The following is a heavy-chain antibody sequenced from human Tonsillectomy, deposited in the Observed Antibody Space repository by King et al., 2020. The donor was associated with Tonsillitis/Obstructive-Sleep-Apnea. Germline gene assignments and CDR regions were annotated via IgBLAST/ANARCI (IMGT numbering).Heavy chain of an antibody. Sequence: VQLVESGGGLVKPGGSLRLSCAASGFTFSSYSMNWVRQAPGKGLEWVSSISSSSSYIYYADSVKGRFTISRDNAKNSLYLQMNSLSAEDTAVYSCARVPPGGWLLPTYYYYYMDVWGKGTTVTVSS. CDR1: GFTFSSYS. CDR2: ISSSSSYI. V-gene: IGHV3-21*01. CDR3: ARVPPGGWLLPTYYYYYMDV. D-gene: IGHD3-22*01. J-gene: IGHJ6*03.